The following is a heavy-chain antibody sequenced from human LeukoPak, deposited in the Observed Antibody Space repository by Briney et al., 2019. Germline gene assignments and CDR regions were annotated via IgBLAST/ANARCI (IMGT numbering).Heavy chain of an antibody. V-gene: IGHV3-23*01. CDR1: RFSFSGYD. CDR2: IRNTGAST. J-gene: IGHJ4*02. Sequence: GQSMRLSWLTSRFSFSGYDKSSVHHPPKEGLAWNSSIRNTGASTYYADSVKGRFTISRDNSKNTLFLQINSLRDEDTAVYYCAKDISGSSGYYSLFDYWGQGTLVTVSS. D-gene: IGHD3-22*01. CDR3: AKDISGSSGYYSLFDY.